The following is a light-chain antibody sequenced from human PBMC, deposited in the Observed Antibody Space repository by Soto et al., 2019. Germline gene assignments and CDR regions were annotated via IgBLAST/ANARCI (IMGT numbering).Light chain of an antibody. J-gene: IGLJ1*01. V-gene: IGLV2-11*01. CDR3: ASYSAGDTLYV. CDR1: SSDVGGYNY. CDR2: DVS. Sequence: QSALTQPRSVSGSPGQSVTISCTGTSSDVGGYNYVSWYQQHPGKAPKLMIYDVSKRPSGVPDRFSGSKSGNTASLTISGLQAEDEADYYCASYSAGDTLYVFGSGTKLTVL.